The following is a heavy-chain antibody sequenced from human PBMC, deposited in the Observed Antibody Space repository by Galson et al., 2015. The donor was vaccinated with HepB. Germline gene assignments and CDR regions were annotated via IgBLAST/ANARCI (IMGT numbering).Heavy chain of an antibody. Sequence: SLRLSCAASGFTFSTYWMTWVRQAPGKGLERVANIKQDGSENYYVDSVKGRFTISRDNAKNSLYLQMHSLRAEDTAVYYCAKEYSHGNWYFDLWGRGTLVTVSS. J-gene: IGHJ2*01. CDR3: AKEYSHGNWYFDL. CDR1: GFTFSTYW. CDR2: IKQDGSEN. D-gene: IGHD4-11*01. V-gene: IGHV3-7*01.